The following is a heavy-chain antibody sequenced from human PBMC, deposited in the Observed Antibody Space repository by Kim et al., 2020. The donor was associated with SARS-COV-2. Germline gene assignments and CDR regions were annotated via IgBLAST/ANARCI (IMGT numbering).Heavy chain of an antibody. V-gene: IGHV3-9*01. CDR2: ISCNGGSI. D-gene: IGHD1-26*01. CDR3: AKGIGGRGSRGWFDP. J-gene: IGHJ5*02. Sequence: GGSLRLSCAASGFPFDDYAMHWVRQAPGKGLEWVSGISCNGGSICYAGSVRGRFTISRDNARNSLYLQMNSLRAEDTALYYCAKGIGGRGSRGWFDPGGQGTLFTVSS. CDR1: GFPFDDYA.